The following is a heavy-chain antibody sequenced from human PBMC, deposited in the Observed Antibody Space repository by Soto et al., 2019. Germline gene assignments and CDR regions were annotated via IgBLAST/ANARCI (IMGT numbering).Heavy chain of an antibody. CDR3: AADKKMMMATIGGAFYYYYGRDG. CDR2: IVVGSGNT. V-gene: IGHV1-58*01. CDR1: GSRYTSSA. Sequence: LVTGSCTASGSRYTSSAVQWGRQARGQRLEWIGWIVVGSGNTNYAQKFQERVTITRDMTTRTAYMELSSRRSEDTAVYYCAADKKMMMATIGGAFYYYYGRDGWGQGTTVTISS. D-gene: IGHD5-12*01. J-gene: IGHJ6*02.